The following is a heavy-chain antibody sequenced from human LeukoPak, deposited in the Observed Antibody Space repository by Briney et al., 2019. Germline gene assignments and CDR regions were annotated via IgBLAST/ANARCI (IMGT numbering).Heavy chain of an antibody. Sequence: GGSLRLSCAASGFTFSSYSMNWVRQAPGKGLEWVSSISSSSSYIYYADSVKGRFTISRDNAKNSLYLQMNSLRAEDTAVYYCARVTDVGDYPGNGFDPWGQGTLVTVSS. CDR2: ISSSSSYI. D-gene: IGHD4-17*01. CDR3: ARVTDVGDYPGNGFDP. V-gene: IGHV3-21*01. J-gene: IGHJ5*02. CDR1: GFTFSSYS.